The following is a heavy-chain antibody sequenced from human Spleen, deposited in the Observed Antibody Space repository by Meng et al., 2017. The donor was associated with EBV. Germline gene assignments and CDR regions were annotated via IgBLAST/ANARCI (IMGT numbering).Heavy chain of an antibody. CDR2: IYHSGST. D-gene: IGHD5-12*01. V-gene: IGHV4-4*02. Sequence: QVQLRGSGPGLVKPAGTLSLTCACSGGSISSSNWWSWVRQPPGKGLEWIGEIYHSGSTNYHPSLKSRVTISVDKSKNQFSLKLSSVTAADTAVYYCAREVASYNWFDPWGQGTLVTVSS. CDR1: GGSISSSNW. J-gene: IGHJ5*02. CDR3: AREVASYNWFDP.